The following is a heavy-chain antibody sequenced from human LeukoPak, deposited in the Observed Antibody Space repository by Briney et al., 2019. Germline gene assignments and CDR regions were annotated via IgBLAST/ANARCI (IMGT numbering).Heavy chain of an antibody. J-gene: IGHJ6*03. CDR1: GFTFSDYY. CDR2: ISSSGSTI. D-gene: IGHD3-10*01. CDR3: AKEHLAMVRGVITHYYYYYMDV. Sequence: GGSLRLSCAASGFTFSDYYMSWIRQAPGKGLEWVSYISSSGSTIYYADSVKGRFTISRDNSKNTLYLQMNSLRADDTAVYYCAKEHLAMVRGVITHYYYYYMDVWGKGTTVTISS. V-gene: IGHV3-11*04.